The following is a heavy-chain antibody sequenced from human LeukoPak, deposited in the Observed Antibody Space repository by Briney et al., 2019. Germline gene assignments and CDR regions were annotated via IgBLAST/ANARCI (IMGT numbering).Heavy chain of an antibody. CDR2: IYTSGST. CDR3: ARDGGHSSGYSVDY. Sequence: SETLSLTCTVSGGSISSGSYYWSWIRQPAGKGLEWIGRIYTSGSTNYNPSLKSRVTISVDTSKNQFSLKLSSVTAADTAVYYCARDGGHSSGYSVDYWGQGTLVTVSS. D-gene: IGHD3-22*01. J-gene: IGHJ4*02. V-gene: IGHV4-61*02. CDR1: GGSISSGSYY.